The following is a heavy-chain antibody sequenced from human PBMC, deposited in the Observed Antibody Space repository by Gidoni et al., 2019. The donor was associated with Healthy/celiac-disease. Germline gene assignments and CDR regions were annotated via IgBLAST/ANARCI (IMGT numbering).Heavy chain of an antibody. CDR1: GGSISSYY. J-gene: IGHJ5*02. CDR3: ARAIGNLITMIVDYPNWFDP. D-gene: IGHD3-22*01. V-gene: IGHV4-59*01. Sequence: QVQLQESGPGLVKPSETLSLTCTVSGGSISSYYWSWIRQPPGKGLEWIGYIYYRGSTNYNPSLKSRVTISVDTSKNQFSLKLSSVTAADTAVYYCARAIGNLITMIVDYPNWFDPWGQGTLVTVSS. CDR2: IYYRGST.